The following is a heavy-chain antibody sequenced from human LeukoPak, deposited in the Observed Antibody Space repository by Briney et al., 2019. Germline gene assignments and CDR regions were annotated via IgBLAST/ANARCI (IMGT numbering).Heavy chain of an antibody. Sequence: SVKVSCKASGGTFSTYAITWVQQAPGQGLEWMGRVIPILAISNYAQMFQDRVTITADKSTSTAYMELSSLRSEDTAVYFCARTNYYDSSGSQGPGTFYYGLDVWGQGTTVTVSS. CDR1: GGTFSTYA. CDR2: VIPILAIS. CDR3: ARTNYYDSSGSQGPGTFYYGLDV. V-gene: IGHV1-69*04. D-gene: IGHD3-22*01. J-gene: IGHJ6*02.